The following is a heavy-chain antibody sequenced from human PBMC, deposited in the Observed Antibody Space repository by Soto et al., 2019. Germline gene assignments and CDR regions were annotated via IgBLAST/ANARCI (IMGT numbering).Heavy chain of an antibody. D-gene: IGHD2-2*02. CDR1: GFTFSSYW. J-gene: IGHJ6*02. CDR3: ARGSEDVVVAAAIAFPNYYYYYGMDV. Sequence: GGSLRLSCAASGFTFSSYWMHWVRQAPGKGLVWVSRINSDGSSTSYADSVKGRFTISSHNAKNTLYLQMNSLRAEDTAVYYCARGSEDVVVAAAIAFPNYYYYYGMDVWGQGTTVTVSS. V-gene: IGHV3-74*01. CDR2: INSDGSST.